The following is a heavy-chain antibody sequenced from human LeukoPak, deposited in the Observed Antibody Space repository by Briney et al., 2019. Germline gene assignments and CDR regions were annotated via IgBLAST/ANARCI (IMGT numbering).Heavy chain of an antibody. J-gene: IGHJ3*02. CDR2: IRYDGSDK. Sequence: QSGGSLRLSCAASGFTFSSYGMHWVRQAPGKGLEWVAFIRYDGSDKYYADSAKGRFTISRDNSKNTLYLQMNSLRAEDTALYYCAKDGCINGVCYTHDEFDIWGQGTMVTVSS. V-gene: IGHV3-30*02. CDR1: GFTFSSYG. CDR3: AKDGCINGVCYTHDEFDI. D-gene: IGHD2-8*01.